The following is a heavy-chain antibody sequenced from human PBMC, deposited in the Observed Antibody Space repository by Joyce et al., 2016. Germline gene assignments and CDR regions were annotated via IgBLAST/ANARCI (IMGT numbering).Heavy chain of an antibody. CDR1: GDSVTSLF. CDR2: ISSTGST. V-gene: IGHV4-59*02. D-gene: IGHD3-16*01. CDR3: ARDGGYYFDY. Sequence: QVHLQESGPGLVKPSEPLSLTCTVSGDSVTSLFWNWIRQPPGKGLEWGAHISSTGSTKYNPSLKSRATITLDAPRNQVSLKLTSVTAADTAIYYCARDGGYYFDYWGQGTLVAVSS. J-gene: IGHJ4*02.